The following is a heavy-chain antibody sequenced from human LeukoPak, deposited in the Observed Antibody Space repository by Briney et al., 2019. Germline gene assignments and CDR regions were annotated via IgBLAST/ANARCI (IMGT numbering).Heavy chain of an antibody. CDR3: ARRLWLQSSYHYYYYMDV. V-gene: IGHV4-39*07. Sequence: KASETLSLTCTVSGGSISSSSYYWGWIRQPPGKGLEWIGSIYYSGSTYYNPSLKSRVTISVDTSKNQFSLKLSSVTAADTAVYYCARRLWLQSSYHYYYYMDVWGKGTTVTISS. CDR1: GGSISSSSYY. D-gene: IGHD5-24*01. J-gene: IGHJ6*03. CDR2: IYYSGST.